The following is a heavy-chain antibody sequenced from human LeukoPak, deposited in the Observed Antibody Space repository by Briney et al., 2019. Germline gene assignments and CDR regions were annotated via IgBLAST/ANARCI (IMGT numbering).Heavy chain of an antibody. Sequence: GGSLRLSCAASGFTFSSYRMIWVRQAPGKGLEWVSSISSSSSYIYYANSVKGRFTISRDNAKNSLYLQMNSLRAEDTAVYYCASIRRIGSPFDIRGQGTMVTVSS. CDR1: GFTFSSYR. D-gene: IGHD1-26*01. CDR3: ASIRRIGSPFDI. J-gene: IGHJ3*02. V-gene: IGHV3-21*01. CDR2: ISSSSSYI.